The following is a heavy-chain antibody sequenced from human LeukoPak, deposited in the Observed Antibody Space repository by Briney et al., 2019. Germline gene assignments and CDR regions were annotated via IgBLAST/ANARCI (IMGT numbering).Heavy chain of an antibody. Sequence: SETLSLTCTVSGGSINSNYWTWIRQPAGKGLEWIGRISTSGITNYSPSLKSRVTISLDKSKNQFSLILASVTAADTALYYCAREASIATAGWISDYWGQGTLVTVSS. D-gene: IGHD6-13*01. V-gene: IGHV4-4*07. CDR2: ISTSGIT. CDR1: GGSINSNY. CDR3: AREASIATAGWISDY. J-gene: IGHJ4*02.